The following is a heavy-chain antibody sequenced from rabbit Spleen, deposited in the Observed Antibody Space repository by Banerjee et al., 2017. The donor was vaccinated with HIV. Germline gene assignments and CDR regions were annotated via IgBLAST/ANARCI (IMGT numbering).Heavy chain of an antibody. D-gene: IGHD8-1*01. CDR2: IAGSSSGFT. J-gene: IGHJ6*01. Sequence: QSLVESGGDLVNPGAALIPTCTTSGFFFSSSEYMFWGRQPPGKGLEWLSCIAGSSSGFTYSATWGKGRFTCTKTSSTTVALQMTSLTVADTAAYFCAGDAGSSFSSYDMGLWGQGTLVTVS. V-gene: IGHV1S40*01. CDR1: GFFFSSSEY. CDR3: AGDAGSSFSSYDMGL.